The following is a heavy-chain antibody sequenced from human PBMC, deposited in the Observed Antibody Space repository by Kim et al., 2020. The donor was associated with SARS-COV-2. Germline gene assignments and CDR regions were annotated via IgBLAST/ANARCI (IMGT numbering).Heavy chain of an antibody. D-gene: IGHD5-18*01. V-gene: IGHV4-59*13. J-gene: IGHJ4*02. CDR1: GGSISSYY. CDR2: IYYSGST. CDR3: ASSGYSYGYFDY. Sequence: SETLSLTCTVSGGSISSYYWSWIRQPPGKGLEWIGYIYYSGSTNYNPSLKSRVTISVDTSKNQFSLKLSSVTAADTAVYYCASSGYSYGYFDYWGQGTLVTVSS.